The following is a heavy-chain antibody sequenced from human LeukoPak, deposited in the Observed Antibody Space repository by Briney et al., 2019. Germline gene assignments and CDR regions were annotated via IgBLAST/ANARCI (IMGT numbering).Heavy chain of an antibody. Sequence: AGGSLRLSCAASGFTFSSYWMHWVRQAPGKGLVWVSRINSDGSSSSYADSVKGRFTISRDDAKNTLYLQMNSLRAEDTAVYYCAKGGYCSGGSCYGDYYYGMDVWGQGTTVTVSS. CDR1: GFTFSSYW. CDR2: INSDGSSS. V-gene: IGHV3-74*01. J-gene: IGHJ6*02. CDR3: AKGGYCSGGSCYGDYYYGMDV. D-gene: IGHD2-15*01.